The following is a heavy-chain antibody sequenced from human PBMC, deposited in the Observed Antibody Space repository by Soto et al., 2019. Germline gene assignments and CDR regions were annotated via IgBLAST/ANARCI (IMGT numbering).Heavy chain of an antibody. CDR2: IYYSGST. V-gene: IGHV4-31*03. CDR3: ARDYCSGGSCYLEGYYYYGMDV. J-gene: IGHJ6*02. D-gene: IGHD2-15*01. Sequence: QVQLQESGPGLVKPSQTLSLTCTVSGGSISSGGYYWSWIRQHPGKGLEWIGYIYYSGSTYYNPSLKSRVTISGDTSKDQFSLKLSSVTAADTAVYYCARDYCSGGSCYLEGYYYYGMDVWGQGTTVTVSS. CDR1: GGSISSGGYY.